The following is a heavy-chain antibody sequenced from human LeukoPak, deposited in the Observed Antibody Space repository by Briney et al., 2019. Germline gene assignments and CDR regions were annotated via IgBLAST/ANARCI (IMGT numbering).Heavy chain of an antibody. D-gene: IGHD3-22*01. CDR3: ARGGDSSSWFTSPDY. CDR2: INPNSGGT. CDR1: GYTFTDYY. Sequence: ASVKVSCKAPGYTFTDYYIHWVRQAPGQGLEWMGWINPNSGGTNYAQKFQGRVTMTRDTSISAAYMELSRLRSDDTAVYYCARGGDSSSWFTSPDYWGQGILVTVSS. J-gene: IGHJ4*02. V-gene: IGHV1-2*02.